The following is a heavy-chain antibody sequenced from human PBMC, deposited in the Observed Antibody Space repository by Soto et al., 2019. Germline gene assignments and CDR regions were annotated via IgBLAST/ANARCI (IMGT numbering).Heavy chain of an antibody. CDR1: GGTFSSYA. J-gene: IGHJ6*02. V-gene: IGHV1-69*06. D-gene: IGHD3-3*01. CDR3: ARCTLEWSPWSSIYYGMDV. CDR2: IIPIFGTA. Sequence: QVQLVQSGAEVKKPGSSVKVSCKASGGTFSSYAISWVRQAPGQGLEWMGGIIPIFGTANYAQKFQGRVTITADKSTSTAYMELSSLRSEDTAVYYCARCTLEWSPWSSIYYGMDVWGQGPRSPSP.